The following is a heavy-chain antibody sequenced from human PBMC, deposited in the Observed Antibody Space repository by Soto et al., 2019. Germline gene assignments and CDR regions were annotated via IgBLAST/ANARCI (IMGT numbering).Heavy chain of an antibody. J-gene: IGHJ4*02. D-gene: IGHD2-2*01. Sequence: QVQLVQSGAEVKKPGASVKVSCKASGYTFTGYYMHWVRQAPGQGLEWMGWINPNSGGTNYAQKFQGWVTMTRDTSISTAYMELSRLRSDDTAVYYCARGLGYCSSTSCYLAYLDYWGQGTLVTVSS. CDR2: INPNSGGT. V-gene: IGHV1-2*04. CDR1: GYTFTGYY. CDR3: ARGLGYCSSTSCYLAYLDY.